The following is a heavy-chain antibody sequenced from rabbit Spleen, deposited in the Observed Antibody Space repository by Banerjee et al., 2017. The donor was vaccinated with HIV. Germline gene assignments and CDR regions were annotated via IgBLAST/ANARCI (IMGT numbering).Heavy chain of an antibody. D-gene: IGHD2-1*01. Sequence: QEQLEESGGGLVKPGGTLKLTCKVSGFSFSTNGYMWWRRQAAGQGLEWVACVRVGSSDRTDYASGAYGRFTISNPTSTSLTLQSASLTVAATSSYFCARGDDDDGPSPLWGPGTLVTVS. CDR2: VRVGSSDRT. CDR1: GFSFSTNGY. V-gene: IGHV1S45*01. CDR3: ARGDDDDGPSPL. J-gene: IGHJ4*01.